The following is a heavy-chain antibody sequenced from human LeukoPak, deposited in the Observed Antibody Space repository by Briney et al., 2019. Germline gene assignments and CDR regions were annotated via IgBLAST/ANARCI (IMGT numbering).Heavy chain of an antibody. CDR1: GGSITSGSYY. CDR3: ARGDGWDYFVY. J-gene: IGHJ4*02. V-gene: IGHV4-61*02. Sequence: SETLSLTCTVSGGSITSGSYYWSWIRQPAGKGLEWIGRIYTGGSASYNRIHPSGSTNYNPSLERRVTISVDTSKNEFSLKLTSVTATDTAVYYCARGDGWDYFVYWGQGTLVTVSS. CDR2: IYTGGSASYNRIHPSGST. D-gene: IGHD6-19*01.